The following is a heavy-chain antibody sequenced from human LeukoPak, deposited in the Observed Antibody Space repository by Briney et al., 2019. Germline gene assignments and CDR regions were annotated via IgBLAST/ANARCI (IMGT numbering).Heavy chain of an antibody. Sequence: ETLSLTCAVYGGSFSGYYWSWIRQAPGKGLEWVSSISSSSSYIYYADSVKGRFTISRDNAKNSLYLQMNSLRAEDTAVYYCARVVAVAGTGGVDYWGQGTLVTVSS. CDR3: ARVVAVAGTGGVDY. V-gene: IGHV3-21*01. D-gene: IGHD6-19*01. J-gene: IGHJ4*02. CDR2: ISSSSSYI. CDR1: GGSFSGYY.